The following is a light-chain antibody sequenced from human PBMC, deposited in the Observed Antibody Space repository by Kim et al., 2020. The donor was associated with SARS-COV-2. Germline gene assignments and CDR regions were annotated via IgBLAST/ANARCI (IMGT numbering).Light chain of an antibody. CDR2: EFS. J-gene: IGKJ2*01. V-gene: IGKV2-29*02. CDR3: MQGIHLPYT. CDR1: QSLLHTNGKTY. Sequence: DIVMTQTPLSLSVTPGQPASISCKSSQSLLHTNGKTYLFWFLQKPGQSPRLLIYEFSGRFSGVPDRFSGSGSGTDFTLKISRVEAEDVGVYYCMQGIHLPYTFGQGTKLEI.